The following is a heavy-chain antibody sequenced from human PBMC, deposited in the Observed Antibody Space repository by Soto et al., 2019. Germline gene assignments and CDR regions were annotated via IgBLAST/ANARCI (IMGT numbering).Heavy chain of an antibody. D-gene: IGHD3-10*01. V-gene: IGHV3-7*03. CDR1: GFTFSSYW. Sequence: VQLVESGGGLVQPGGSLRLSCSASGFTFSSYWMGWVRQAPGKGLEWVANIRQDGNTRNYVDSVKGRFTVSRDNAESSLSLQMSSLRVEDTAIYYCAKGHGNYGYVLQYWGQGTLVTVSS. CDR3: AKGHGNYGYVLQY. CDR2: IRQDGNTR. J-gene: IGHJ1*01.